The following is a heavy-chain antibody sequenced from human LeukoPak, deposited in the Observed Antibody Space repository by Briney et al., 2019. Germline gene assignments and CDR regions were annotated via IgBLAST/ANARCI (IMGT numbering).Heavy chain of an antibody. J-gene: IGHJ4*02. CDR1: GGSISSGGYY. CDR2: IYYSGST. D-gene: IGHD3-22*01. CDR3: ARDYDSSGYYYGSFDY. Sequence: SQTLSLTCIVSGGSISSGGYYWSWIRQHPGKGLEWIGYIYYSGSTYYNPSLKSRVTISVDMSKNQFSLKLSSVTAADTAVYYCARDYDSSGYYYGSFDYWGQGTLVTVSS. V-gene: IGHV4-31*03.